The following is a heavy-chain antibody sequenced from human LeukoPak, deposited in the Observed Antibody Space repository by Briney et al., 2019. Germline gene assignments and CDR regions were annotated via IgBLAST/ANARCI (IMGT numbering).Heavy chain of an antibody. CDR3: ARIFIRNGYSSYFDC. Sequence: SETLSLTCTVSGFSFSSGHYWGWVRQPPGAGLEWIGSVYQSGTTYYNPSLKSRVTTSVDMSKNQFSLRLRPVTAADTAVYYCARIFIRNGYSSYFDCWGQGTLVTVSS. D-gene: IGHD5-18*01. J-gene: IGHJ4*02. V-gene: IGHV4-38-2*02. CDR2: VYQSGTT. CDR1: GFSFSSGHY.